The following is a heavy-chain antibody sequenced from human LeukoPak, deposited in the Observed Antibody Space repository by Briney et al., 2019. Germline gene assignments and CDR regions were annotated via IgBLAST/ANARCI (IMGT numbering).Heavy chain of an antibody. J-gene: IGHJ4*02. V-gene: IGHV3-11*04. D-gene: IGHD3-9*01. CDR3: ARDDILTGYPTPFDY. Sequence: GGSLRLSCAASGFTFSDYYMSWIRQAPGKGLEWVSYISSSGSTIYYADSVKGRFTISRDNAKNSLYLQMNSLRAEDTAVYYCARDDILTGYPTPFDYWGQGTLVTVSS. CDR1: GFTFSDYY. CDR2: ISSSGSTI.